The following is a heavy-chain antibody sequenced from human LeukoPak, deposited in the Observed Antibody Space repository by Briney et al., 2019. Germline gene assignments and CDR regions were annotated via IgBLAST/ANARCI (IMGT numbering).Heavy chain of an antibody. CDR3: ARAAAGRAYYHYGMDV. J-gene: IGHJ6*02. CDR1: GFTVRSDD. D-gene: IGHD6-13*01. V-gene: IGHV3-53*01. Sequence: GGSLRLSCAAFGFTVRSDDMNCVRQAPGKGLEWVSILDSDGSPSYADSVKGRFTISRDNSKNTLDLQMNSLRAEDTAVYYCARAAAGRAYYHYGMDVWGQGTTVTVSS. CDR2: LDSDGSP.